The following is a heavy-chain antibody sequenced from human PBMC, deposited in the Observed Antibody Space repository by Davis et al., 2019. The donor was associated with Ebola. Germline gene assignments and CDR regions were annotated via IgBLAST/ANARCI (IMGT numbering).Heavy chain of an antibody. CDR1: GFSFTTYA. D-gene: IGHD3-10*01. V-gene: IGHV3-23*01. CDR2: IGGGGDT. J-gene: IGHJ5*02. CDR3: AKYYQGGPSRWFDP. Sequence: PGGSLRLSCAASGFSFTTYAMSWVRQAPGKGLEWVSTIGGGGDTHYTDSVKGRFTISRDVSKNTLYLQMNSLRAEDTAINYCAKYYQGGPSRWFDPWGQGTLVTVSS.